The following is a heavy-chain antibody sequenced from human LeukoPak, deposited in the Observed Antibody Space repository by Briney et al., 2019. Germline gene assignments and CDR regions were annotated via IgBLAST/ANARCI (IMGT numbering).Heavy chain of an antibody. V-gene: IGHV3-7*01. J-gene: IGHJ6*03. CDR1: GFTFRSYW. CDR3: ARDYYRRKWFGEKIRGYDYYYMDV. CDR2: IKEDGSEK. D-gene: IGHD3-10*01. Sequence: GGSLRLSCAASGFTFRSYWMSWVRQAPGKGLEWVANIKEDGSEKNYVDSVKGRLTISRDNAKNSLYLQMNSLRAEDTAVYYCARDYYRRKWFGEKIRGYDYYYMDVWGKGTTVTISS.